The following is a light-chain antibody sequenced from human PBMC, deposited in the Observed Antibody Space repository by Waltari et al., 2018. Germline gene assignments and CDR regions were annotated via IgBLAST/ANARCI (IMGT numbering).Light chain of an antibody. CDR2: EVD. J-gene: IGLJ2*01. CDR1: SSDIGAYKY. Sequence: QSALTQPPSASGSPGQTVIISCTCTSSDIGAYKYVSWYQQIPGRAPALIIYEVDRRPPGVPDRFSGSKSGNTASLTVSGLQTEDEGDYYCSSYAGSNKLIFGGVTKLTVL. CDR3: SSYAGSNKLI. V-gene: IGLV2-8*01.